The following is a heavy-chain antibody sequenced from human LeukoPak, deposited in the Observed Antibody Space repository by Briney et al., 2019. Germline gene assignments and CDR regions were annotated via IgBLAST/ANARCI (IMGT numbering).Heavy chain of an antibody. Sequence: GGSLRLSCVASGFTFTNYAMSWVRQPPGKGLEWVSAISATRGNTYYADSVQGRFSISRDNARNSLYLQMNSLGVDDTAVYFCSGDPGDYWGQGTLVSVSS. CDR3: SGDPGDY. CDR1: GFTFTNYA. V-gene: IGHV3-23*01. CDR2: ISATRGNT. J-gene: IGHJ4*02. D-gene: IGHD7-27*01.